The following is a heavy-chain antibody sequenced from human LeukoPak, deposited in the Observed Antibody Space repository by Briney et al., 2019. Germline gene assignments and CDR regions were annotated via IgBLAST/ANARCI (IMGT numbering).Heavy chain of an antibody. CDR3: ASRKLGKDY. Sequence: SETLSLTSTVSGYSISSGYYWGWIRQPPGKGLECIGYIYYTGSTRYNPSLRSRVTMSADPSKNHFSRRLSSVTAADPAVYDCASRKLGKDYWGQGTLVTVSS. J-gene: IGHJ4*02. V-gene: IGHV4-38-2*02. D-gene: IGHD7-27*01. CDR1: GYSISSGYY. CDR2: IYYTGST.